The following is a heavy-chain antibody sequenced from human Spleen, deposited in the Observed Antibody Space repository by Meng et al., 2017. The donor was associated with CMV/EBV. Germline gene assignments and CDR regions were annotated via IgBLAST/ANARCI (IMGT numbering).Heavy chain of an antibody. V-gene: IGHV3-74*01. J-gene: IGHJ5*02. Sequence: GESLKISCAASGFTFSTSWMHWVRQAPGNGLVWVSRINSDGSVTNYADSVKGRFTISRDNAKNTLYLQMNSLRAEDTAVYYCARDRNNWFDPWGQGTLVTVSS. CDR1: GFTFSTSW. CDR2: INSDGSVT. CDR3: ARDRNNWFDP.